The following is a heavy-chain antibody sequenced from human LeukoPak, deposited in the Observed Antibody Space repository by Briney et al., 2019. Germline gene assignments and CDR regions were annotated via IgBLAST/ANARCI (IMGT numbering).Heavy chain of an antibody. CDR2: IYYSGST. CDR1: GGSISSYY. CDR3: ATSYYGSSPNWFDP. D-gene: IGHD3-22*01. J-gene: IGHJ5*02. V-gene: IGHV4-59*01. Sequence: SETLSLTCTVSGGSISSYYWSWIRQPPGKGLEWIGYIYYSGSTNYNPSLKSRVTISLDMSKNQFSLKLTSVTDADTAVYYCATSYYGSSPNWFDPWGQGALVTVSS.